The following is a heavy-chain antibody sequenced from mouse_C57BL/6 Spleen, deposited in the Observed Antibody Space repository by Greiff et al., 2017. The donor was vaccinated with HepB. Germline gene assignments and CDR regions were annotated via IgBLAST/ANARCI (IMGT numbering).Heavy chain of an antibody. J-gene: IGHJ3*01. Sequence: QVQLQQPGAELVKPGASVMLSCKASGYTFTSYWMHWVKQRPGQGLEWIGMIHPNSGSTNYNEKFKSKATLTVDKSSSTAYMQLSSLTSEDSAVYYCARSYGNSFAYWGQGTLVTVSA. CDR1: GYTFTSYW. CDR2: IHPNSGST. CDR3: ARSYGNSFAY. V-gene: IGHV1-64*01. D-gene: IGHD2-1*01.